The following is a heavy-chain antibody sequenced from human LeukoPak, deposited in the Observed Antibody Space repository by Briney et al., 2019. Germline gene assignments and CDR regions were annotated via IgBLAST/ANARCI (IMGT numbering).Heavy chain of an antibody. D-gene: IGHD4-11*01. Sequence: GGSLRLSCAASGFTFSNYAMNWVRQAPGKGLEWVSYISSTSTIYYADSVKGRFTISRDNAKNSLYLQMNSLRAEDTAIYYCARGRLVSLYYFDFWGQGTLVTVSS. CDR1: GFTFSNYA. J-gene: IGHJ4*02. CDR3: ARGRLVSLYYFDF. V-gene: IGHV3-69-1*02. CDR2: ISSTSTI.